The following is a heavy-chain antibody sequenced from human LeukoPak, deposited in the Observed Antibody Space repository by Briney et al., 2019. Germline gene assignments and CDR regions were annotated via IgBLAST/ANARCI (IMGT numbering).Heavy chain of an antibody. CDR1: GYTFTSYW. CDR2: IYPGDSDT. D-gene: IGHD2-2*01. Sequence: ESLKISCQGSGYTFTSYWIGWVRQMPGKGLESMGIIYPGDSDTRYSPSFQGQVTISADESISTAYLQWNTLKASDTAMYHCARLECSSTTCPFAYWGQGTLVTVSS. J-gene: IGHJ4*02. V-gene: IGHV5-51*01. CDR3: ARLECSSTTCPFAY.